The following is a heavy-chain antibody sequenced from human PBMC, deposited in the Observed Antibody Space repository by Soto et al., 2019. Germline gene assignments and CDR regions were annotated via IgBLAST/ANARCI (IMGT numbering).Heavy chain of an antibody. D-gene: IGHD2-15*01. CDR2: ITGSGGST. CDR1: GFTFSSYA. CDR3: AKAGGDCSGGTCYSGQGDC. J-gene: IGHJ4*02. V-gene: IGHV3-23*01. Sequence: GGSLRLSCAASGFTFSSYAMSWVRQAPGKGLEWVSGITGSGGSTYYADSVKGRFTISRDNFKNTLDLQMNSLRAEDTAVYYCAKAGGDCSGGTCYSGQGDCWGQGTLVTVSS.